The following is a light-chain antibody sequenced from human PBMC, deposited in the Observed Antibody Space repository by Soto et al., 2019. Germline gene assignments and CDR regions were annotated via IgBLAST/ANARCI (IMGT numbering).Light chain of an antibody. CDR2: GNS. Sequence: QSVLTQPPSLSGAPGQRVTISCTGSSSNIGASYAVHWYQQLPGTAPKLLIYGNSNRPSGVPDRFSGSKSGTSASLAITGLQAEDEADYYCQSYDSSLSGSVFGGGTKLTFL. CDR3: QSYDSSLSGSV. J-gene: IGLJ3*02. V-gene: IGLV1-40*01. CDR1: SSNIGASYA.